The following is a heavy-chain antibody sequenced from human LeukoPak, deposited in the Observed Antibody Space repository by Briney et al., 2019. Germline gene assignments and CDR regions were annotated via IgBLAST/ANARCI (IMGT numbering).Heavy chain of an antibody. J-gene: IGHJ4*02. CDR1: GYTFTSYG. CDR2: ISAYNGNT. Sequence: ASVKVSCKASGYTFTSYGISWVRRAPGQGLEWMGWISAYNGNTNYAQKLQGRVTMTTDTSTSTAYMELRSLRSDDTAVYYCARDLGTKEYYYDSSGLFGYWGQGTLVTVSS. CDR3: ARDLGTKEYYYDSSGLFGY. V-gene: IGHV1-18*01. D-gene: IGHD3-22*01.